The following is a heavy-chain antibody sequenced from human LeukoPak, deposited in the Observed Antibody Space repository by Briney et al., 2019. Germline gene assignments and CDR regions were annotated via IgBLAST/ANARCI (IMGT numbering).Heavy chain of an antibody. J-gene: IGHJ6*02. V-gene: IGHV4-59*08. CDR1: GGSISSYY. CDR2: IYYIGST. D-gene: IGHD3-10*01. CDR3: ARQDHYGSGNYPYYYGMDV. Sequence: PSETLSLTCTVSGGSISSYYWSWIRQPPGKGLDLIVYIYYIGSTNYNPSLKSLVTISVDTFKNQFSLQLRSVTAADTAVYYCARQDHYGSGNYPYYYGMDVWGRGTTVTVSS.